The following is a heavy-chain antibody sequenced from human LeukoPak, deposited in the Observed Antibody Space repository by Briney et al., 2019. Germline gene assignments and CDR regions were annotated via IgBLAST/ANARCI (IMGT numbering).Heavy chain of an antibody. CDR1: GVTFSSYA. J-gene: IGHJ6*04. CDR2: ISSSGSTI. V-gene: IGHV3-48*03. Sequence: GGSLRLSCTTSGVTFSSYATSWVRQAPGKRLEWVSYISSSGSTIYYADSVKGRFTISRDNAKNSLYLQMNSLRAEDTAVYYCAELGITMIGGVWGKGTTVTISS. D-gene: IGHD3-10*02. CDR3: AELGITMIGGV.